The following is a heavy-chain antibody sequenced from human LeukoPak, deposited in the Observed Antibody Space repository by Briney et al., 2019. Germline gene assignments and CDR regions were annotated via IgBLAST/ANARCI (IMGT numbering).Heavy chain of an antibody. CDR3: ARDHEQQLVPWGFDP. CDR1: GYTFTSYY. V-gene: IGHV1-46*01. D-gene: IGHD6-13*01. Sequence: GASVKVSCKASGYTFTSYYMHWVRQAPGQGLEWMGIINPSGGSTSYAQKFQGRVTMTRDTSTSTAYMELSSLRSEDTAVYYCARDHEQQLVPWGFDPWGQGTLVTVSS. CDR2: INPSGGST. J-gene: IGHJ5*02.